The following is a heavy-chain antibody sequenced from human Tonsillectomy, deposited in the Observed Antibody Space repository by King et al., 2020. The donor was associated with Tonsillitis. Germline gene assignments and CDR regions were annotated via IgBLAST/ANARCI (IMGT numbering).Heavy chain of an antibody. V-gene: IGHV5-51*01. CDR3: ARQGGGYRNNWFDP. Sequence: VQLVESGADVKKPGESLKISCKSSGYNFTTYLIGWVRQMPGKGLEWMGIINPADSDTRYSPSFQGRVTISVDKSVTTAYLQWASLKASDTAMYYCARQGGGYRNNWFDPWGQGTLVTVSS. CDR2: INPADSDT. D-gene: IGHD1-26*01. J-gene: IGHJ5*02. CDR1: GYNFTTYL.